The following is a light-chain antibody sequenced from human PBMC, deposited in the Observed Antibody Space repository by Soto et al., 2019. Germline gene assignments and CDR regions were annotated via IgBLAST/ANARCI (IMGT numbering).Light chain of an antibody. CDR3: QQSYSTPFT. Sequence: DIQMTQSPSSLSASVGDRVTITCRASRGLHKYLHWYQQNPGKAPQLLIFGASRLQSGVPSRFSGSVHESDFTLPMSSLQPEDCATYYCQQSYSTPFTFVGGAKVEIK. CDR2: GAS. V-gene: IGKV1-39*01. CDR1: RGLHKY. J-gene: IGKJ4*01.